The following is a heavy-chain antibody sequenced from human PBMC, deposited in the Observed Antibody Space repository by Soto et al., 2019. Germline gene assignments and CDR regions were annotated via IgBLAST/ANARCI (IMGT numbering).Heavy chain of an antibody. CDR2: ISGGGGNT. V-gene: IGHV3-23*01. CDR3: EKVATGGKLTEPFDN. J-gene: IGHJ4*01. Sequence: GGSLRLSCVVSGFTFSSYAMSWVRQAPGKGLQWVSAISGGGGNTYYADSVKGRLTISRDNSKNTLYLQMNSLTAEDTALYYCEKVATGGKLTEPFDNWGQGTLVTVSS. D-gene: IGHD3-16*01. CDR1: GFTFSSYA.